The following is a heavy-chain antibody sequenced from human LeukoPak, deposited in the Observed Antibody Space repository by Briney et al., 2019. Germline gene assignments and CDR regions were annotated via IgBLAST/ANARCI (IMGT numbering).Heavy chain of an antibody. V-gene: IGHV1-18*01. J-gene: IGHJ6*03. CDR3: ARDLDVDTAMVPGYMDV. CDR1: GYTFTSYG. CDR2: ISGYKGNT. D-gene: IGHD5-18*01. Sequence: GASVKVSCKASGYTFTSYGISWVRQAPGLGLEWMGWISGYKGNTKYAQKLQGRVTMTTDTSTSTAYMELRALRSDDTAVYFCARDLDVDTAMVPGYMDVWGKGTTVTVSS.